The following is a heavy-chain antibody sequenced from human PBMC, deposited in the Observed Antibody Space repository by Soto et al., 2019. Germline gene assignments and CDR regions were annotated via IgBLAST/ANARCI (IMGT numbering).Heavy chain of an antibody. Sequence: GGSLRLSCAASGFTSSSYSMNWVRQAPGKGLEWVSSISSSSSYIYYADSVKGRFTISRDNAKNSLYLQMYSLRAEDTAVYYCARFPVSYYYDSSGYYYVDYWGQGTLVTVS. CDR3: ARFPVSYYYDSSGYYYVDY. CDR2: ISSSSSYI. CDR1: GFTSSSYS. D-gene: IGHD3-22*01. J-gene: IGHJ4*02. V-gene: IGHV3-21*01.